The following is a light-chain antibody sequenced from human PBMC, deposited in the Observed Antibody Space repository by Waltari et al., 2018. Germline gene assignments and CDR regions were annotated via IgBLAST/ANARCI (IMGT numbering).Light chain of an antibody. CDR2: KAS. CDR1: QNINTW. Sequence: DIQMTQSPSTLSASVGYRVTITCRARQNINTWLAWHQQKPGKAPKLLIYKASSLESGVPSRFIGSGAGTEFTLTISSLQPDDCATYCGLLYNGEPRTFGQGTKVEVK. J-gene: IGKJ1*01. V-gene: IGKV1-5*03. CDR3: LLYNGEPRT.